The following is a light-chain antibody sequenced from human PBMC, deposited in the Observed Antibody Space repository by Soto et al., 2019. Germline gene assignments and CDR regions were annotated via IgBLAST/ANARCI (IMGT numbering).Light chain of an antibody. CDR2: KAS. Sequence: NRLTRFPSTLSASVGDRVTIICRASRSIGSWLAWYKQTPGEAPKLLIYKASTLESGVPSRFSGSGSGTEFTLTISSLQPDDFVTYYCQQYNTYPSTFGQGTKLDIK. V-gene: IGKV1-5*03. CDR3: QQYNTYPST. J-gene: IGKJ2*01. CDR1: RSIGSW.